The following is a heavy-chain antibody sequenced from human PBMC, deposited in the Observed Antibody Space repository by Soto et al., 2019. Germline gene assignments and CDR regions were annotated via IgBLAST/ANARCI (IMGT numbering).Heavy chain of an antibody. CDR3: AREKWLVRRNDPFDI. CDR1: GYTFTGYY. Sequence: ASAKVCCKASGYTFTGYYMHWVRQAPGQGLEWMGIINPNGGGTTYAQKFQGRVTLTRDTSTNTVNMELSSLRSEDTALYYCAREKWLVRRNDPFDIWGQGTMVTVSS. J-gene: IGHJ3*02. CDR2: INPNGGGT. D-gene: IGHD6-19*01. V-gene: IGHV1-46*01.